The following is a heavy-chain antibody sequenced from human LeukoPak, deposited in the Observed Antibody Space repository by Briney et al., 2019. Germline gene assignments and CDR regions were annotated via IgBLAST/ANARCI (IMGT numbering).Heavy chain of an antibody. V-gene: IGHV2-5*02. D-gene: IGHD3-10*01. Sequence: SGPTLVKPTQTLTLTCTFSGFSLSTSGVGVGWIRQPPGKALEWLALIYWDDDKRYSPSLKSRLTITKDTSKNQVVLTMTNMDPVDTATYYCAHSPTSMVRSRGRFDPWGQGTLVTVSS. CDR1: GFSLSTSGVG. CDR2: IYWDDDK. CDR3: AHSPTSMVRSRGRFDP. J-gene: IGHJ5*02.